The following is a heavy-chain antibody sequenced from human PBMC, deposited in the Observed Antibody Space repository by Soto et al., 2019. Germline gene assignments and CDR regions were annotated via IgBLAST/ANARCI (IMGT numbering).Heavy chain of an antibody. D-gene: IGHD1-26*01. J-gene: IGHJ4*02. CDR3: AIGREDPDLFDY. V-gene: IGHV5-51*01. CDR1: GDNFTNYW. Sequence: VESLKTSWKGSGDNFTNYWIGWVRQMPGKGLEWMGIIYPGDSHTRYSPSFQGQVTISAAKSISTAYLQWTSLKASDTAMYCCAIGREDPDLFDYWGQGTLVTVSS. CDR2: IYPGDSHT.